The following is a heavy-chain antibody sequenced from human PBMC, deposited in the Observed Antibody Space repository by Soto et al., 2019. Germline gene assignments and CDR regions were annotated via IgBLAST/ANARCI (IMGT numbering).Heavy chain of an antibody. J-gene: IGHJ6*02. D-gene: IGHD1-1*01. Sequence: QVQLVESGGGVVQPGRSLRLSCAASGFTFSSYGMHWVRQAPGKGLEWVAVIWYDGSNKYYADSVKGRFTIARDNSKNTLYLQMNSLRAEDTAVYYCARGETGIYWSSYYYGMDVWGQGTTVTVSS. CDR3: ARGETGIYWSSYYYGMDV. V-gene: IGHV3-33*01. CDR1: GFTFSSYG. CDR2: IWYDGSNK.